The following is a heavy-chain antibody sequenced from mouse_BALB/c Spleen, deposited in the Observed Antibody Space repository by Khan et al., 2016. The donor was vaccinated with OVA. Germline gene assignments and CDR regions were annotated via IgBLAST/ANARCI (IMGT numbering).Heavy chain of an antibody. D-gene: IGHD1-1*01. CDR3: ARLWVGVIDY. Sequence: EVELVESGGDLVKPGGSLKLSCTASGFTFSTYGMSWVRQTPDKRLEWVATISSGGTYTYYPDSVMGRFTISRDNAKNTLYLQMRSLRSEDSAMYYCARLWVGVIDYWGQGTSVTVSS. CDR2: ISSGGTYT. V-gene: IGHV5-6*01. CDR1: GFTFSTYG. J-gene: IGHJ4*01.